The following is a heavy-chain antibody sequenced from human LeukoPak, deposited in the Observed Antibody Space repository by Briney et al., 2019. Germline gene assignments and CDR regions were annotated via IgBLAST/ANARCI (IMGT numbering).Heavy chain of an antibody. D-gene: IGHD6-19*01. V-gene: IGHV1-24*01. CDR2: FDPEDGER. J-gene: IGHJ3*02. CDR1: GDALTELS. Sequence: ASVKVSCKVSGDALTELSMNWVRQAPGKGLEWMGCFDPEDGERIYEQKFQGRVTMTEDTSTDTAYMELSSLISEDTAMYFCATGNWVGSDWSDAFDIWGQGTMVTVSS. CDR3: ATGNWVGSDWSDAFDI.